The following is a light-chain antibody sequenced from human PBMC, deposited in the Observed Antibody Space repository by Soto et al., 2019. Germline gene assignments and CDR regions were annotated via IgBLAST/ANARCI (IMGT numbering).Light chain of an antibody. J-gene: IGKJ4*01. CDR3: QQYDNLPLP. CDR1: QDISNY. V-gene: IGKV1-33*01. Sequence: DIQMTQSPSSLSASVGDRVTITCPASQDISNYLNWYQQKPGKAPKLLIYDASNLETGVPSRFSGTGSGTDFTFTISSLQPEDIATYYCQQYDNLPLPFGGATNVEIK. CDR2: DAS.